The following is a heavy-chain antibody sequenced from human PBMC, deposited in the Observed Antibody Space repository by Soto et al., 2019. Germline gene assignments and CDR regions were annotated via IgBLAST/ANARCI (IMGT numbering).Heavy chain of an antibody. J-gene: IGHJ6*02. CDR1: GGSFSSYA. Sequence: SVKGYWKGSGGSFSSYAISWVRQAPGQGLEWMGGIIPIFGTANYAQKFQGRVTITADESTSTAYMELSSLRSEDTAVYYCARVVGRPPYYYYGMDVWGQGTTVTVSS. V-gene: IGHV1-69*13. CDR2: IIPIFGTA. D-gene: IGHD2-15*01. CDR3: ARVVGRPPYYYYGMDV.